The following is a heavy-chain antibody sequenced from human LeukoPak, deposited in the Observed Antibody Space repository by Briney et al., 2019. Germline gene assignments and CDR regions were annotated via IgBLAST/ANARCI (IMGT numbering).Heavy chain of an antibody. D-gene: IGHD6-19*01. V-gene: IGHV3-9*01. CDR2: ISWNSGGI. Sequence: GRSLRLSCAGSGFIFNNYAMHWVRHPPGKGLEWVSGISWNSGGIDYADSVKGRFTISRDNAKNSLYLQMNSLRVEDTAFYYCAKDNRRHYTSGPNPDSLHWGQGALVTVSS. CDR1: GFIFNNYA. J-gene: IGHJ4*02. CDR3: AKDNRRHYTSGPNPDSLH.